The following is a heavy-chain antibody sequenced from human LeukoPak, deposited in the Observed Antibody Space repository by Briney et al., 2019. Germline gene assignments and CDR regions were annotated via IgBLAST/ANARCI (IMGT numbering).Heavy chain of an antibody. D-gene: IGHD3-10*01. Sequence: SGGSLRLSCAASGFTFSSYEMNWVRQAPGKGLEWVSYISSSGSTVYYADSVKGRFTMSRDNAKNSLYLQMNSLRAEDTAVYYCARARRLVRGVTFDYWGQGTPVTVSS. J-gene: IGHJ4*02. CDR2: ISSSGSTV. CDR1: GFTFSSYE. V-gene: IGHV3-48*03. CDR3: ARARRLVRGVTFDY.